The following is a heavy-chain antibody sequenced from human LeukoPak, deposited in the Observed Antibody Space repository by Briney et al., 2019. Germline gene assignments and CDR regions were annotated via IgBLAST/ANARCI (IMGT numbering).Heavy chain of an antibody. CDR1: GGSISSYY. Sequence: PSETLSLTCTVSGGSISSYYWSWIRQPPGKGLEWMGYIHYSGSTNYNPSLKSRVTISVDTSKNQFSLKLSSVTAADTAVYYCARDTYYYDSSGYSPFYYYYGMDVWGQGTTVTVSS. CDR3: ARDTYYYDSSGYSPFYYYYGMDV. V-gene: IGHV4-59*01. CDR2: IHYSGST. J-gene: IGHJ6*02. D-gene: IGHD3-22*01.